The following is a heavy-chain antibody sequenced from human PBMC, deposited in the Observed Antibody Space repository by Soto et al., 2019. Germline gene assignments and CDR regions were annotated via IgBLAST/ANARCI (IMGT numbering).Heavy chain of an antibody. CDR2: ISTNGGST. D-gene: IGHD3-22*01. Sequence: GGSLRHSCSASGCTFSIYAMRWVRQATGKGLEYVSSISTNGGSTHYADSVKGRFTISRDNSKNTVYLQMSSLRAEDTAVYYCVKGEYYYDSSGYYPFDYWGQGTLVTVSS. CDR1: GCTFSIYA. V-gene: IGHV3-64D*06. CDR3: VKGEYYYDSSGYYPFDY. J-gene: IGHJ4*02.